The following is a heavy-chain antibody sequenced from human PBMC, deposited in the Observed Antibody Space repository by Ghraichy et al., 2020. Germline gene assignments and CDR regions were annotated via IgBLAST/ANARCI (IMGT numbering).Heavy chain of an antibody. J-gene: IGHJ5*02. Sequence: SETLSLTCTVSGGSISSGDYYWSWIRQPPGKGLEWIGYIYYSGSTYYNPSLKSRVTISVDTSKNQFSLKLSSVTAADTAVYYCARVTVVPAAMEGIDWFDTWGQGTLVTVSS. CDR2: IYYSGST. CDR3: ARVTVVPAAMEGIDWFDT. CDR1: GGSISSGDYY. V-gene: IGHV4-30-4*01. D-gene: IGHD2-2*01.